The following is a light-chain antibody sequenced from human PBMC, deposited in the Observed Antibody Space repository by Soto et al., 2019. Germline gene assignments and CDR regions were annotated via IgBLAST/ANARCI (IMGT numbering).Light chain of an antibody. CDR2: GAS. CDR1: QSVSSSY. CDR3: QPYGSSPYT. V-gene: IGKV3-20*01. Sequence: EIVLTQSPGTLSLSPGERATLSCRASQSVSSSYLAWYQQKPGQAPRLLIYGASSRATGIPDRFSGSGSGTDFTLTISRLEPEDLAVYYCQPYGSSPYTFGQGTKLEIK. J-gene: IGKJ2*01.